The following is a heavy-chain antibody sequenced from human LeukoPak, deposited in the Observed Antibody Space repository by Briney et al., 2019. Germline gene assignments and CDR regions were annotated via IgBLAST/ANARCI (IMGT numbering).Heavy chain of an antibody. Sequence: RASVKVSCKASGYTFTSYGMSWVRQAPGQGLEWMGWISAYNGNTNYAQKIQGRVTMTRDTSTSTVYMELSSLRSEDTAVYYCARALGPTNVVVPAPDYWGQGTLVTVSS. J-gene: IGHJ4*02. CDR3: ARALGPTNVVVPAPDY. CDR2: ISAYNGNT. D-gene: IGHD2-15*01. CDR1: GYTFTSYG. V-gene: IGHV1-18*01.